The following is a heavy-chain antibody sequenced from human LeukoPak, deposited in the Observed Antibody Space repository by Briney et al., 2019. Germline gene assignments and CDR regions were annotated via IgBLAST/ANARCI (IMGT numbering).Heavy chain of an antibody. Sequence: SGPTLVNPTQTLTLTCSFSGFSLSTSGVGVGWIRQPPGKALEWLALIYWDDDKRYSPSLKSRLTITKDTSKNQVVLTMTNMDPVDTATYYCAHDIVVPEKLSFDYWGQGTLVTVSS. CDR2: IYWDDDK. V-gene: IGHV2-5*02. J-gene: IGHJ4*02. D-gene: IGHD2-2*01. CDR1: GFSLSTSGVG. CDR3: AHDIVVPEKLSFDY.